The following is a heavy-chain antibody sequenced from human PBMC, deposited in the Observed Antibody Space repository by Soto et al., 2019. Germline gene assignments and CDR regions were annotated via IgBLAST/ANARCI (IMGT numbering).Heavy chain of an antibody. CDR3: ASSSTSLGMDV. J-gene: IGHJ6*02. CDR1: GGSICSGGYY. CDR2: IYYSGST. V-gene: IGHV4-31*03. D-gene: IGHD2-2*01. Sequence: SETLSLTCTVSGGSICSGGYYWSWIRQHPGKGLEWIGYIYYSGSTYYNPSLKSRVTISVDTSKNQFSLKLSSVTAADTAVYYCASSSTSLGMDVWGQGTTVPSP.